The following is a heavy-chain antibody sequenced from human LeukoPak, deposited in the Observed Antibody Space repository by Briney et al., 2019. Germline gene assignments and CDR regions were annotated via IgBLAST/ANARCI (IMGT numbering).Heavy chain of an antibody. J-gene: IGHJ4*02. D-gene: IGHD3-9*01. CDR3: VLVYFDWPRPGYYFDY. V-gene: IGHV1-2*02. Sequence: ASVKVSCKASGYTFTGYYIHWVRQAPGQGLEWMGWINPNSGGTNYAQKFQGRVTMTRDTSISTAYMELSRLRSDDTAVYYCVLVYFDWPRPGYYFDYWGQGTLVTVSS. CDR2: INPNSGGT. CDR1: GYTFTGYY.